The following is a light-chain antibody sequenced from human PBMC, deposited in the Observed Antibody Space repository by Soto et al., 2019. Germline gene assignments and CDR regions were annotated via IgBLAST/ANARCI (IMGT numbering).Light chain of an antibody. CDR2: GAS. Sequence: EIVLTQSPATLSVSPGERATLSCGASQTVLSNLAWYQQKPGQAPRLLIYGASTRATGIPARFSGSGYGTEFDLTISSLQSEDFAVYYCQQYNNWPITFGQGTRLEIK. CDR1: QTVLSN. J-gene: IGKJ5*01. V-gene: IGKV3-15*01. CDR3: QQYNNWPIT.